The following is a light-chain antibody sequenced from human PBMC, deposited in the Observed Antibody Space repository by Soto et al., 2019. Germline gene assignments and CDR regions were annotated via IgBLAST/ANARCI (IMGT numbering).Light chain of an antibody. CDR1: QSVLYSSNNKNY. J-gene: IGKJ2*01. CDR3: QQYYSNPPYYT. V-gene: IGKV4-1*01. CDR2: WSS. Sequence: DIVMTQSPDSLAVSLGERATINCKSSQSVLYSSNNKNYLAWYQQKPGQPPKLLIYWSSTRESGVPDRLSGSGSGTDFTLTISSLQAEDVAVYYCQQYYSNPPYYTFGQGTKLKIK.